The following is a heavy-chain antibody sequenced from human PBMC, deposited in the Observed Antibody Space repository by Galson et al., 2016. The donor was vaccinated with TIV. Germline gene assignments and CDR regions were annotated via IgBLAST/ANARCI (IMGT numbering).Heavy chain of an antibody. J-gene: IGHJ4*02. V-gene: IGHV3-74*01. CDR3: ARSHYGPDY. CDR2: INSDGSAT. CDR1: GFTFSSYA. D-gene: IGHD3-10*01. Sequence: SLRLSCAASGFTFSSYAMSWVRQAPGKGLVWVSRINSDGSATTYADSVKGRFTISRDNAKNTLSLQMNSLTDEDTAVYFCARSHYGPDYWGQGSLVTVSS.